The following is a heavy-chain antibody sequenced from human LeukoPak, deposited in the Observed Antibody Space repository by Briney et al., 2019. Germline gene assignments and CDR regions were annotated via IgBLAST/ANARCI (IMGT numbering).Heavy chain of an antibody. CDR2: IIPIFGTA. V-gene: IGHV1-69*06. J-gene: IGHJ5*02. D-gene: IGHD3-3*01. CDR3: ARTPIFGVVISWFDP. Sequence: SVKASCKAYGGTFSSYAISWVRQAPGHGPEWMGGIIPIFGTANYAQKFQGRVTITADKSTSTAYMELSSLRSEDTAVYYCARTPIFGVVISWFDPWGQGTLVTVSS. CDR1: GGTFSSYA.